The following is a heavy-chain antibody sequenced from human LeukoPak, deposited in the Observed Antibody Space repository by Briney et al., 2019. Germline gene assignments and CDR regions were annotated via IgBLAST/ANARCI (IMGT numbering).Heavy chain of an antibody. CDR3: ARTSIRGVIDWFDP. CDR2: IIPILGIA. D-gene: IGHD3-10*01. V-gene: IGHV1-69*04. J-gene: IGHJ5*02. Sequence: SSVKVSCKASGGTFSSYAISWVRQAPGQGLEWMGRIIPILGIANYAQKFQGRVTITADKSTSTAYMELSSLRSEDTAVYYCARTSIRGVIDWFDPWGQGTLVTVSS. CDR1: GGTFSSYA.